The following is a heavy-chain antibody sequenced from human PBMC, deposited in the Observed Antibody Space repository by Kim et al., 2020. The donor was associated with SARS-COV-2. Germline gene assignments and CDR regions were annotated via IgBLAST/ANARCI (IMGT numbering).Heavy chain of an antibody. J-gene: IGHJ6*02. Sequence: SVKVSCKASGGTFSSYAISWVRQAPGQGLEWMGRIIPILGIANYAQKFQGRVTITADKSTSTAYMELSSLRSEDTAVYYCARDIVVVVAATGRYYYGMDVWGQGTTVTVSS. CDR2: IIPILGIA. CDR3: ARDIVVVVAATGRYYYGMDV. V-gene: IGHV1-69*04. D-gene: IGHD2-15*01. CDR1: GGTFSSYA.